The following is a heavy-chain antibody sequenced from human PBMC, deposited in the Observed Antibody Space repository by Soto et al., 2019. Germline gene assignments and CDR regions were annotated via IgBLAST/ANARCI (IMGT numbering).Heavy chain of an antibody. CDR3: AQAKDSTPGAFDY. D-gene: IGHD2-15*01. Sequence: QTLSLPSAISGDSVSSNSAACNWIRHSPSRGLEWLGRTYYRSKWYNDYAVSVKSRITINPDTSKNQFSLQLNSVTPEDTAVYYCAQAKDSTPGAFDYWGQGTLVTVSS. CDR2: TYYRSKWYN. V-gene: IGHV6-1*01. CDR1: GDSVSSNSAA. J-gene: IGHJ4*02.